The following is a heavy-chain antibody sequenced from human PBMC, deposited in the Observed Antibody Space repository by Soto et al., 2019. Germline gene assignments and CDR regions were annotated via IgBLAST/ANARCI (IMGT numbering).Heavy chain of an antibody. J-gene: IGHJ6*01. Sequence: QVQLVESGGGVVQPGRSLRLSCAAAGYTFSSHGMHWVRQAPGKGLEWVAAIWYDGSKKCYADSVKGRFTVSRDDSKNTWYLEMNSLRAEDTAVYYCARDPASSMDVWGQGTTVTVSS. CDR2: IWYDGSKK. V-gene: IGHV3-33*01. CDR1: GYTFSSHG. CDR3: ARDPASSMDV. D-gene: IGHD6-25*01.